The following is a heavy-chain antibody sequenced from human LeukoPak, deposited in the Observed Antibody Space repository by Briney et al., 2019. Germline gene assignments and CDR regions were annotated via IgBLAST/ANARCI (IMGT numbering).Heavy chain of an antibody. CDR2: IVPIYNKP. V-gene: IGHV1-69*13. J-gene: IGHJ4*02. Sequence: SVKVSCKASGRAFRTFAPTWLRQAPGQGLEWMGEIVPIYNKPKYAQNFQGRVTIIADETTSTVYMELSGLRPDDTAVYFCAREVWELTYFESWGQGTLVVVSS. CDR1: GRAFRTFA. CDR3: AREVWELTYFES. D-gene: IGHD1-26*01.